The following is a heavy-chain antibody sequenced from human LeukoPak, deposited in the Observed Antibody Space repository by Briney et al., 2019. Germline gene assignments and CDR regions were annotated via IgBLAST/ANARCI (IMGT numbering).Heavy chain of an antibody. D-gene: IGHD1-1*01. CDR3: ARDGASIDDQYYGLDV. V-gene: IGHV3-23*01. CDR2: ITGGGGGT. Sequence: GGSLRLSCAASGFTFSSYAMSWVRQAPGKGLEWVSSITGGGGGTNYADSVKGRFTISRDNSNNTLYLQMNSLRAEDTAVYYCARDGASIDDQYYGLDVWGQGTTVTVSS. CDR1: GFTFSSYA. J-gene: IGHJ6*02.